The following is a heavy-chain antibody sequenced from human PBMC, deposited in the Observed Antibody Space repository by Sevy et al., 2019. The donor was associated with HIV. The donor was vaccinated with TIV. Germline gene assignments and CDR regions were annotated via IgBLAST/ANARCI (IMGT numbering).Heavy chain of an antibody. Sequence: GGSLRLSCAASGFSVSTHAMHWVRQAPGKGLEWVALISYDGSSKYYADSVKGRLTISRDNSKNTLYLQMSSLRPDDTAVYYCTRDAGYSSGGYPSDYWGQGTLVTVSS. V-gene: IGHV3-30-3*01. D-gene: IGHD6-19*01. CDR2: ISYDGSSK. CDR3: TRDAGYSSGGYPSDY. J-gene: IGHJ4*02. CDR1: GFSVSTHA.